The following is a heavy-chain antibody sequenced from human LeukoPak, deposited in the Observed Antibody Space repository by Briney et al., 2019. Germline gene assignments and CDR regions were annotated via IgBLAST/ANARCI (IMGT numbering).Heavy chain of an antibody. J-gene: IGHJ4*02. CDR3: VRDLPNYYDSSTYYHGGL. CDR1: GFTFSSYE. D-gene: IGHD3-22*01. V-gene: IGHV3-48*03. Sequence: GGSLRLSCAASGFTFSSYEMNWVRQPPGKGLEWLSYISSSGRTIYPDPVKGRFTISRDNAKNSLYLQMNSLRAEDTAVYYCVRDLPNYYDSSTYYHGGLWGQGTLVTVSS. CDR2: ISSSGRTI.